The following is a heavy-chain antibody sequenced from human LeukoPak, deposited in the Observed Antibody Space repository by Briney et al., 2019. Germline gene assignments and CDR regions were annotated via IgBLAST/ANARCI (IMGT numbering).Heavy chain of an antibody. J-gene: IGHJ4*02. CDR3: AREGGIVGATTHFDY. Sequence: PSETLSLTCAVYGGSFSDYYWSWIRQPPGKVLEWIGEINHSGSTNYNPSLKSRVTISVDTSKNQFSLKLSSVTAADTAVYYCAREGGIVGATTHFDYWGQGTLVTVSS. CDR2: INHSGST. D-gene: IGHD1-26*01. V-gene: IGHV4-34*01. CDR1: GGSFSDYY.